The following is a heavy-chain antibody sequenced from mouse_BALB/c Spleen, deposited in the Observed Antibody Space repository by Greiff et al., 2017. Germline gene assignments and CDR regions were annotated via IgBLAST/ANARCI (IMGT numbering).Heavy chain of an antibody. CDR2: INPSNGGT. V-gene: IGHV1S81*02. Sequence: QVQLQQPGAELVKPGASVKLSCKASGYTFTSYWMHWVKQRPGQGLEWIGEINPSNGGTNFNEKFKSKATLTVDKSSSTAYMQLSSLTSEDSGVYYCTRRGYYYRYQYYFDYWGQGTTLTVSS. D-gene: IGHD2-14*01. J-gene: IGHJ2*01. CDR3: TRRGYYYRYQYYFDY. CDR1: GYTFTSYW.